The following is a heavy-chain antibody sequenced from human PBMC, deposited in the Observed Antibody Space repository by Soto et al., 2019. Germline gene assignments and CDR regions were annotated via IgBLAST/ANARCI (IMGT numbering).Heavy chain of an antibody. V-gene: IGHV4-39*01. Sequence: QLQLQASGPGLVKPAETLSLSCTVSGGSISTSSYSWGWIRRPPGKGLEWIGSISYSGTTYYNPSRKGGVTLSVVRFMGRFSLKVSCVTASNTAVYSRARHHHSVAADTIRWFDAWGPGTLVTVSS. CDR1: GGSISTSSYS. J-gene: IGHJ5*01. CDR2: ISYSGTT. D-gene: IGHD2-15*01. CDR3: ARHHHSVAADTIRWFDA.